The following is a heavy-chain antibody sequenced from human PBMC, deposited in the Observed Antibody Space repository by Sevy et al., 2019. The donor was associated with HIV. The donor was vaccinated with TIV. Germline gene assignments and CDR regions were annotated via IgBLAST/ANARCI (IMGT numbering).Heavy chain of an antibody. CDR1: GFTFSSYW. J-gene: IGHJ6*02. D-gene: IGHD3-3*01. CDR2: IKQDGSEK. V-gene: IGHV3-7*01. Sequence: GGSLRLSCAASGFTFSSYWMSWVRQPPGKGLEWVANIKQDGSEKYYVDSVKGRFTISRDNAKNSLYLQMNSLRAEETAVYYCARERGYDFWSGYYRVDYYYYGMDVWGQGTTVTVSS. CDR3: ARERGYDFWSGYYRVDYYYYGMDV.